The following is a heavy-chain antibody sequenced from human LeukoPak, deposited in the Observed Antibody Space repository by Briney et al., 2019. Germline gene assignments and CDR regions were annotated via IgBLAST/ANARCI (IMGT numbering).Heavy chain of an antibody. V-gene: IGHV4-39*01. Sequence: SETLSLTCTVSGGSISSSSYYWGWLRQPPGKGLEWIGSIYYSGSTHYNPSLKSRVTISVDTSKNQFSLKLSSVTAADTAVYYCARRDPYCCGGSCYFDYWGQGTLVTVSS. CDR3: ARRDPYCCGGSCYFDY. CDR2: IYYSGST. D-gene: IGHD2-15*01. J-gene: IGHJ4*02. CDR1: GGSISSSSYY.